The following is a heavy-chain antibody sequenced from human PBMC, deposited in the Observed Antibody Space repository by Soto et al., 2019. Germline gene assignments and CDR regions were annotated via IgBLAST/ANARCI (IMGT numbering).Heavy chain of an antibody. J-gene: IGHJ4*02. V-gene: IGHV1-18*01. CDR3: ARGTTYGWSQGYYFDY. CDR2: ISAYNGNT. D-gene: IGHD6-19*01. Sequence: QVHLVQSGAEVKKPGASVKVSCKASGYTFTSYGISWLRQAPGQGLEWMGWISAYNGNTNYSQKLQGRVTMTTDTSASTAYMELRSLRSDDTAVYYCARGTTYGWSQGYYFDYWGQGTLVTFSS. CDR1: GYTFTSYG.